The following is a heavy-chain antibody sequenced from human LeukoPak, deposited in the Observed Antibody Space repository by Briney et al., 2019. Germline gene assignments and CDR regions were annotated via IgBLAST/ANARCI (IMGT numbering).Heavy chain of an antibody. Sequence: QPGGSLRLSCVASGFTFTGHSMHWVRQAPGKGLEWVAIISYDGSSQYYADSVKGRFIISKDNFKNTLFLQMNSLRPEDTAVYYCAKGRRWATTFGWFDPWGQGTLVTVSS. D-gene: IGHD3-3*01. CDR1: GFTFTGHS. V-gene: IGHV3-30*18. CDR3: AKGRRWATTFGWFDP. CDR2: ISYDGSSQ. J-gene: IGHJ5*02.